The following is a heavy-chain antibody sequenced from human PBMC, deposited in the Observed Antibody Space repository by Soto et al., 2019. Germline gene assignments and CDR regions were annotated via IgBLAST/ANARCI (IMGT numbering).Heavy chain of an antibody. V-gene: IGHV3-48*02. J-gene: IGHJ6*02. CDR2: ISSSSSTI. D-gene: IGHD3-3*01. CDR3: ARDWLEWLSIEKDYYYGMDV. CDR1: GFTFSSYS. Sequence: PGGSLRLSCAASGFTFSSYSMNWVRQAPGKGLEWVSYISSSSSTIYYADSVKGRFTISRDNAKNSLYLQMNSLRDEDTAVYYYARDWLEWLSIEKDYYYGMDVWGQGTTVTVSS.